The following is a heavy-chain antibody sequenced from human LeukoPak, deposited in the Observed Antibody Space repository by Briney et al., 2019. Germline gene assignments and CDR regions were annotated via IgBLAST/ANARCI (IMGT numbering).Heavy chain of an antibody. CDR2: IYYSGNT. Sequence: SETLSLTCTVSGDSISTSNSYWGWIRQPPGKGLEWIGSIYYSGNTYYNPSLKSRVTISVDTSKNQFSLKLSSVTAADTAVYYCARRGPPRTLLRGVKSGWFDPWGQGTLVTVSS. V-gene: IGHV4-39*07. CDR1: GDSISTSNSY. J-gene: IGHJ5*02. CDR3: ARRGPPRTLLRGVKSGWFDP. D-gene: IGHD3-10*01.